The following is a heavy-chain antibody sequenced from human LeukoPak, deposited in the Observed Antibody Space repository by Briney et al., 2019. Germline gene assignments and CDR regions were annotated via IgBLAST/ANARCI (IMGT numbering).Heavy chain of an antibody. CDR2: YITIFSTA. J-gene: IGHJ4*02. CDR1: VGTFCTYA. Sequence: SEKVSSKASVGTFCTYAICWVRHAPGHGREWRGGYITIFSTANYAQKFHGRVTITTDESPRTAYIGRCSPRYAETAVYYCARVLGGIVGATGLDYWGQGTLVTVSS. V-gene: IGHV1-69*05. CDR3: ARVLGGIVGATGLDY. D-gene: IGHD1-26*01.